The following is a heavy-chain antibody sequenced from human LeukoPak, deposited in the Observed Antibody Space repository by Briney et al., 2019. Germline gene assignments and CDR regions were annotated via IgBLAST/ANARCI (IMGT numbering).Heavy chain of an antibody. Sequence: SETLSLTCTVSGGSISSGSYYWSWIRQPAGKGLECIGRIYTTGSTNYNPSLKSRVTISVDTSKNQFSLKLSSVTAADTAVYYCAREIRPGNYYYYMDVWGKGTTVTISS. CDR1: GGSISSGSYY. D-gene: IGHD1-14*01. CDR3: AREIRPGNYYYYMDV. J-gene: IGHJ6*03. CDR2: IYTTGST. V-gene: IGHV4-61*02.